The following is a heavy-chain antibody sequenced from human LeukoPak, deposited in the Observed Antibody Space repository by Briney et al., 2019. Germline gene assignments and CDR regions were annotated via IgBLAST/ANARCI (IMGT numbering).Heavy chain of an antibody. CDR1: GYTFTSYY. CDR2: INPSGGST. V-gene: IGHV1-46*01. J-gene: IGHJ5*02. D-gene: IGHD5-24*01. CDR3: AKRREGNWFDP. Sequence: SVKVSCKASGYTFTSYYMHWVRQAPGQGLEWMGIINPSGGSTSYAQKFQGRVTMTRDTSTSTVYMELSSLRSEDTAVYYCAKRREGNWFDPWGQGTLVTVSS.